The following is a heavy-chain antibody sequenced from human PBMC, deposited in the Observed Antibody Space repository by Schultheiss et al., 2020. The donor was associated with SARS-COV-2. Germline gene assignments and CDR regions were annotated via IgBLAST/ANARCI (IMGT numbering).Heavy chain of an antibody. CDR1: GGSISSGGYY. V-gene: IGHV4-31*03. Sequence: SETLSLTCTVSGGSISSGGYYWSWIRQHPGKGLEWIGYIYDSGSTYYNPSLKSRVTISVDTSKNQFSLKLSSVTAADTAVYYCARAKKGGITIFGVVNAARQYYFDYWGQGTLVTVSS. J-gene: IGHJ4*02. CDR3: ARAKKGGITIFGVVNAARQYYFDY. D-gene: IGHD3-3*01. CDR2: IYDSGST.